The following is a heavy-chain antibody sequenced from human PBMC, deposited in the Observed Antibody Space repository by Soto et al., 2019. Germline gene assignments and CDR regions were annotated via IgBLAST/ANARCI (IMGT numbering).Heavy chain of an antibody. Sequence: GGSLRLSCAASGFTFSSYAMSWVRQAPGKGLEWVSAISGSGGSTYYADSVKGRFTISRDNSKNTLYLQMNSLRAEDTAVYYCAKISDYYDSSGYRNYHDYWGQGTLVTVSS. CDR1: GFTFSSYA. CDR2: ISGSGGST. CDR3: AKISDYYDSSGYRNYHDY. V-gene: IGHV3-23*01. D-gene: IGHD3-22*01. J-gene: IGHJ4*02.